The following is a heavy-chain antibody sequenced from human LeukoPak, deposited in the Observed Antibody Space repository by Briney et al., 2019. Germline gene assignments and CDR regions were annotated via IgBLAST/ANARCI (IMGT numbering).Heavy chain of an antibody. CDR3: ATQEGYCSSTSCYVADY. CDR1: GFSFSAHG. V-gene: IGHV3-33*01. J-gene: IGHJ4*02. D-gene: IGHD2-2*01. Sequence: GRSLRLSCAASGFSFSAHGMHCVRQAPGKGLEWVAVIWYDGSKKYYADSVKGRFTISRDNSKNSLFLQMDSLRAEDTAVYYCATQEGYCSSTSCYVADYWGQGTLVTVSS. CDR2: IWYDGSKK.